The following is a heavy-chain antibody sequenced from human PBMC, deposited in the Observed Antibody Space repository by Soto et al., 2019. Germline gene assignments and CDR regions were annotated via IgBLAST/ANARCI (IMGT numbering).Heavy chain of an antibody. CDR1: GFTVSSNY. Sequence: EVQLVESGGGLVQPGESLRLSCAVSGFTVSSNYMSWVRQAPGKGLEWVSVIYRGGNTFYTDAVKGRFTISRDNSNNTLYLQMSSVRVEDTAGYYCARDPLGRLTTVNVWGQGTRVTVSS. CDR2: IYRGGNT. V-gene: IGHV3-66*01. CDR3: ARDPLGRLTTVNV. J-gene: IGHJ4*02. D-gene: IGHD4-17*01.